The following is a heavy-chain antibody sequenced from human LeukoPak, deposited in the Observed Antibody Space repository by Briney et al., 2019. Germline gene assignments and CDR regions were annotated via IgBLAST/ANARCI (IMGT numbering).Heavy chain of an antibody. D-gene: IGHD3-9*01. CDR1: GFTFSSYE. V-gene: IGHV3-48*03. J-gene: IGHJ6*03. CDR2: ISSSGSTI. Sequence: GGSLRLSCAASGFTFSSYEMNWVRQAPGKGLEWVSYISSSGSTIYYADSVKGRFTISRDNAKNSLYLQMNSLRAEDTAVYYCARALVSRYFDWLPYYYYYYMDVWGKGTTVTISS. CDR3: ARALVSRYFDWLPYYYYYYMDV.